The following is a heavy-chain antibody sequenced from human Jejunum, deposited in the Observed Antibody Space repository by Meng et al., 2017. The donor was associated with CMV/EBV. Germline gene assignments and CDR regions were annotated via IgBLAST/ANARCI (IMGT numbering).Heavy chain of an antibody. D-gene: IGHD3/OR15-3a*01. Sequence: SCLVSGFTLSNYWRHWVRQAPGKGLVWVSRISLDGSSTNYADSVKGRFTISRDNAKNTVYLQMKSLRVEDTAVYYCARDLWGLGDYWGQGTLVTVSS. CDR2: ISLDGSST. J-gene: IGHJ4*02. CDR1: GFTLSNYW. CDR3: ARDLWGLGDY. V-gene: IGHV3-74*01.